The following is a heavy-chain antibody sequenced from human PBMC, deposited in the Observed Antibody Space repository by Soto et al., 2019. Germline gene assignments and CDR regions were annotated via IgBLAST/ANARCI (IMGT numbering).Heavy chain of an antibody. Sequence: GGSLRLSCGASGFAFGSYWMGWVRQAPVKGLEWVAYINQGGSETYYVDSVRGRFTVSRDNARNSLDLQMNSLRADDTAVYYCARGSLYSSVWLNWFDPWGRGTLVTVSS. J-gene: IGHJ5*02. V-gene: IGHV3-7*03. D-gene: IGHD6-19*01. CDR3: ARGSLYSSVWLNWFDP. CDR1: GFAFGSYW. CDR2: INQGGSET.